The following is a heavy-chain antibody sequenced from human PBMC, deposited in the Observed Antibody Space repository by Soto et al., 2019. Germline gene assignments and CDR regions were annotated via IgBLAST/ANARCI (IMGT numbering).Heavy chain of an antibody. CDR3: ARELLGYYYYMDV. V-gene: IGHV3-33*01. CDR1: GFTFSSYG. Sequence: PGGSLRLSCAASGFTFSSYGMHWVRQAPGKGLEWVAVIWYDGSNKYYADSVKGRFTISRDNSKNTLYLQMNSLRAEDTAVYYCARELLGYYYYMDVWGKGTTVTVSS. CDR2: IWYDGSNK. J-gene: IGHJ6*03.